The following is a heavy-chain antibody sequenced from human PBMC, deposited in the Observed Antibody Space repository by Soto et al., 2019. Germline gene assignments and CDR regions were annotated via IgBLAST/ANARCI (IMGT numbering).Heavy chain of an antibody. CDR2: LYYSESA. CDR3: ARLLGAAAGYAFDI. Sequence: SETLSLTCTVSGGSISSYYWSWIRQPPGKGLEWIGHLYYSESANYNPSLKSRVTISVDTSKNQFSLRLRSVTAADTAVYYCARLLGAAAGYAFDIWGQGTMVTVSS. J-gene: IGHJ3*02. CDR1: GGSISSYY. V-gene: IGHV4-59*08. D-gene: IGHD6-13*01.